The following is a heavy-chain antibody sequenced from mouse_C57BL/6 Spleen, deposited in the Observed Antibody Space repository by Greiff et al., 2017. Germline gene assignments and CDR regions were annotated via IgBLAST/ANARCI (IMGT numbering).Heavy chain of an antibody. CDR3: ARDAGIYDGYYVGYAMDY. CDR1: GFTFSDFY. Sequence: EVKLMESGGGLVQSGRSLRLSCATSGFTFSDFYMEWVRQAPGKGLEWIAASRNKANDYTTEYSASVKGRFIVSRDTSQSILYLQMNALRAEDTAIYYCARDAGIYDGYYVGYAMDYWGQGTSVTVSS. J-gene: IGHJ4*01. V-gene: IGHV7-1*01. D-gene: IGHD2-3*01. CDR2: SRNKANDYTT.